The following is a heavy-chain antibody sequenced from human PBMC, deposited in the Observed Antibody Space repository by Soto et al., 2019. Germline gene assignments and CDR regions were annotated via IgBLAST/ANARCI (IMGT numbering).Heavy chain of an antibody. CDR1: GGSISSSSYY. Sequence: SETLSLTCTVSGGSISSSSYYWGWIRQPPGKGLEWIGSIYYSGSTYYNPPLKSRVPISVDTSKNQFTLKLSSVTAADTAVYYCASSVVPKYTGYLVRGYYFDYWGQGTLVTVSS. J-gene: IGHJ4*02. CDR3: ASSVVPKYTGYLVRGYYFDY. V-gene: IGHV4-39*01. CDR2: IYYSGST. D-gene: IGHD2-15*01.